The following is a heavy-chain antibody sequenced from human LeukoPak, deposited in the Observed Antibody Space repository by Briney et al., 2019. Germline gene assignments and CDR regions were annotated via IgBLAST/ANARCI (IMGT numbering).Heavy chain of an antibody. D-gene: IGHD3-10*02. CDR1: GGSISSGGYS. Sequence: SQTLSLTCAVSGGSISSGGYSWNWIRQPPGEGLEWIGYIYHTGNTFYNPSLKSRVTISVDRSKNQFSLRLTSVTAADTAVYFCARGFFVRENPGSWFDPWGRGTLVTVSP. J-gene: IGHJ5*02. V-gene: IGHV4-30-2*01. CDR3: ARGFFVRENPGSWFDP. CDR2: IYHTGNT.